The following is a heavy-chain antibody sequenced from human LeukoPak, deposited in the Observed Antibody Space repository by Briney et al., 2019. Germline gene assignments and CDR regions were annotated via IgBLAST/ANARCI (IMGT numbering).Heavy chain of an antibody. J-gene: IGHJ4*02. CDR2: IRSNSDGGTI. CDR3: AKGLEIDY. Sequence: GGSLRLSCATSGFTFSNAWMNWVRQAPGKGLEWVGRIRSNSDGGTIDYAAPVKGRFALSRDDSKNTLYLQMNSLRAEDTAVYYCAKGLEIDYWGQGTLVTVSS. CDR1: GFTFSNAW. V-gene: IGHV3-15*07.